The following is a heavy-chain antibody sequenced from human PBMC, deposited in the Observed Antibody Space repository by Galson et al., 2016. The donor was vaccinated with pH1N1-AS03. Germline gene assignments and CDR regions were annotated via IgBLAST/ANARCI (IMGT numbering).Heavy chain of an antibody. CDR2: IYSGVSADT. V-gene: IGHV5-51*01. Sequence: QSGAEVKKPGESLKISCKGSGYSFVSYWIGWVRQMPGKGLEWMGVIYSGVSADTRYSPSFQGQVTISADKSISTAYLQWSSLKASDSAIYYCARTSGYSSHWALDIWAKGQWSPSLQ. CDR3: ARTSGYSSHWALDI. J-gene: IGHJ3*02. CDR1: GYSFVSYW. D-gene: IGHD5-18*01.